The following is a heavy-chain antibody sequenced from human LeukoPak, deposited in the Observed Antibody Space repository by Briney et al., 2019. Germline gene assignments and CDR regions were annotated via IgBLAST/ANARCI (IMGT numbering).Heavy chain of an antibody. Sequence: QAGGSLRLSCAASGFTFSSYEMNWVRQAPGKGLEWVSYISSSGSTIYYADSVKGRFTISRDNAKNSLYLQMNSLRAEDTAVYYCATGAHSSVAHDYRGQGTLVTVSS. V-gene: IGHV3-48*03. CDR3: ATGAHSSVAHDY. CDR1: GFTFSSYE. J-gene: IGHJ4*02. D-gene: IGHD3-22*01. CDR2: ISSSGSTI.